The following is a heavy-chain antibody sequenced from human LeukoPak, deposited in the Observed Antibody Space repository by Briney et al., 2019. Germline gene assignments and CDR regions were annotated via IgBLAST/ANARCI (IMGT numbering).Heavy chain of an antibody. CDR1: GFTFSNCA. CDR2: IYSAGAT. CDR3: ARIEWERLGRAFDI. D-gene: IGHD1-26*01. J-gene: IGHJ3*02. V-gene: IGHV3-53*01. Sequence: GGSLRLSCAASGFTFSNCAMSWVRQAPGEGLEWVSSIYSAGATHYAESVKGRFTISRDNSKNTLYLQMNSLRAEDMAVYYCARIEWERLGRAFDIWGQGTMVTVSS.